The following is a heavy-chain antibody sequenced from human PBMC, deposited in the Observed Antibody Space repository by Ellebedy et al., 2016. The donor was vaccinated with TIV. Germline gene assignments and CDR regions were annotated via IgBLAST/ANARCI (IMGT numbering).Heavy chain of an antibody. CDR3: ARDGEGGWSRWFDP. D-gene: IGHD6-19*01. CDR1: GGTFSSYA. CDR2: IIPIFGTA. J-gene: IGHJ5*02. Sequence: SVKVSXXASGGTFSSYAISWVRQAPGQGLEWMGGIIPIFGTANYAQKFQGRVTITADESTSTAYMELSSLRSEDTAVYYCARDGEGGWSRWFDPWGQGTLVTVSS. V-gene: IGHV1-69*13.